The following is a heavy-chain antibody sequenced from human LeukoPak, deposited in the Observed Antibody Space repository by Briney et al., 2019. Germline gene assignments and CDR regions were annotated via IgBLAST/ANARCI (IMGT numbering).Heavy chain of an antibody. V-gene: IGHV1-69*13. CDR3: ARGFEYSSSSDFDY. Sequence: GASVKVSCKASGYTFTSYYMHWVRQAPGQGLEWMGGIIPIFGTANYAQKFQGRVTITADESTSTAYMELSSLRSEDTAVYYCARGFEYSSSSDFDYWGQGTLVTVSS. CDR1: GYTFTSYY. D-gene: IGHD6-6*01. J-gene: IGHJ4*02. CDR2: IIPIFGTA.